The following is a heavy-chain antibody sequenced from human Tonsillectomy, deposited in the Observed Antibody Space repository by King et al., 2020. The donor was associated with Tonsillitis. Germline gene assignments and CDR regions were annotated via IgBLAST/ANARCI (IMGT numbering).Heavy chain of an antibody. Sequence: VQLVESGGGLVKPGGSLRLSCAASGFTFSDSYMSWIRQAPWKWLEWVSDIRSGGNYTRYADSLKGLCTISRDNAKNSLYLQMNSMRAEDTAVYYCARDRVGATVYYYYMDVWGKGTTVTVSS. D-gene: IGHD1-26*01. CDR2: IRSGGNYT. CDR1: GFTFSDSY. J-gene: IGHJ6*03. V-gene: IGHV3-11*05. CDR3: ARDRVGATVYYYYMDV.